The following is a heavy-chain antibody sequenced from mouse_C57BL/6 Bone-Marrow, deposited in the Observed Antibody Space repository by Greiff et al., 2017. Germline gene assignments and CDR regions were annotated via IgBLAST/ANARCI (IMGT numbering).Heavy chain of an antibody. CDR2: IYPGSGST. V-gene: IGHV1-55*01. D-gene: IGHD1-1*02. J-gene: IGHJ4*01. Sequence: QVQLQQSGAELVKPGASVKMSCKASGYTFTSYWITWVKQRPGQGLEWIGDIYPGSGSTNYNEKFKSKATLTVDTSSSTAYMQLSSLTSEDSAVYYCARGGTMRFYYAMDYWGQGTSVTVSS. CDR1: GYTFTSYW. CDR3: ARGGTMRFYYAMDY.